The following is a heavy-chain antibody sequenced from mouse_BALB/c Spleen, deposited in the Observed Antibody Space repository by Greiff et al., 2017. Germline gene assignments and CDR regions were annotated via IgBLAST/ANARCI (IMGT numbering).Heavy chain of an antibody. CDR2: IRNKANNHAT. Sequence: EVQVVESGGGLVKPGGSMKLSCAASGFTFSDAWMDWVRQSPEKGLEWVAEIRNKANNHATYYAESVKGRFTISRDDSKSSVYLQMNSLRPEDTGIYYCTRHYSYAMDYWGQGTSVTVSS. J-gene: IGHJ4*01. CDR1: GFTFSDAW. V-gene: IGHV6-6*01. D-gene: IGHD1-2*01. CDR3: TRHYSYAMDY.